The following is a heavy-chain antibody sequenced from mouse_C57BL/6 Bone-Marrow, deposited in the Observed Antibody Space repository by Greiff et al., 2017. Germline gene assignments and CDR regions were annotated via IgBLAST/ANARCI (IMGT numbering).Heavy chain of an antibody. V-gene: IGHV1-81*01. CDR2: IYPRSGNT. CDR1: GYTFTSYG. CDR3: ARYYYYGSSPYAMDY. J-gene: IGHJ4*01. Sequence: VQLQQSGAELARPGASVKLSCKASGYTFTSYGISWVKQRTGQGLEWIGEIYPRSGNTYYNEKFKGQATLTADKSSSTAYTELRSLTSEDSAVYFCARYYYYGSSPYAMDYWGQGTSVTVSS. D-gene: IGHD1-1*01.